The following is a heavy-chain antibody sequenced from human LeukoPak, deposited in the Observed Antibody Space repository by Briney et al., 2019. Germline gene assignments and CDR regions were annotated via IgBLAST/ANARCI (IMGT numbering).Heavy chain of an antibody. D-gene: IGHD6-13*01. CDR3: ARDFSWSVDY. CDR2: IKHSGGST. CDR1: GDILNNYH. Sequence: GASVRVSCTASGDILNNYHIHWVRQAPGRGLEWMGIIKHSGGSTTYAQKFQGRLIMTRDTSTGTVNMELSSLTSEDTAVYYCARDFSWSVDYWGQGALVTVSS. V-gene: IGHV1-46*02. J-gene: IGHJ4*02.